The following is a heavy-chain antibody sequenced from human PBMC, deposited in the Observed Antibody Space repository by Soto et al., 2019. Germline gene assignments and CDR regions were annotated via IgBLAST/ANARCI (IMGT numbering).Heavy chain of an antibody. J-gene: IGHJ6*02. CDR3: ARDPGSTTTCRICYYYGLDV. V-gene: IGHV1-8*01. D-gene: IGHD6-13*01. CDR2: MNTNTNTT. Sequence: VPLVQSGAEVKKPGASVKVSCKASGYTFTNNDINWVRQAPGQGLEWIGWMNTNTNTTDSAEVFEGRVSLTWDTSISTAYMQLNSLKIDDTAVYYCARDPGSTTTCRICYYYGLDVWGQGTTVTVSS. CDR1: GYTFTNND.